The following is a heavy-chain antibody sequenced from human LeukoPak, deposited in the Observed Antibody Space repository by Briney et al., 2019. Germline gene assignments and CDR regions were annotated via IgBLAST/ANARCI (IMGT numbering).Heavy chain of an antibody. CDR1: GYTFNSYY. J-gene: IGHJ4*02. CDR2: INPSGGST. CDR3: ARESYGEEDN. V-gene: IGHV1-46*02. Sequence: ASVKGSCKAYGYTFNSYYMHWGRQGPGQGLEWMGIINPSGGSTSYAQKFQGRVTMTRDTSTSTVYMELSSLRSEDTAVYYCARESYGEEDNWGQGTLVTVSS. D-gene: IGHD4-17*01.